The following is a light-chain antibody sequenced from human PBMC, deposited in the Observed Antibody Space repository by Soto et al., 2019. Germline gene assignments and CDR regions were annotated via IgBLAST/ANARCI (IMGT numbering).Light chain of an antibody. Sequence: DIQMTQSPSSLSASVGDRVTITCRASQSISSYLNWYQQKLGKAPKLLIYAASSLQSGVPSRFSGSGSGTDFTLTISSLQPEDFATYYCQQTYNTPPWTFGQGTKVDIK. J-gene: IGKJ1*01. CDR2: AAS. CDR3: QQTYNTPPWT. CDR1: QSISSY. V-gene: IGKV1-39*01.